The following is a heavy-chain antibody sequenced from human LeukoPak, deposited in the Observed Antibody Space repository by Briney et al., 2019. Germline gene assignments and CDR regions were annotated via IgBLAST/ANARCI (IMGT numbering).Heavy chain of an antibody. CDR2: IYYSGST. CDR1: GGSISSSSYY. Sequence: SETLSLTCTVSGGSISSSSYYWGWIRQPPGKGLEWVGSIYYSGSTYYNPSLKSRVTISVDTSKNQFSLKLSSVTAADTAVYYCAREGINLVRGVIRDPWFDPWGQGTLVTVSS. D-gene: IGHD3-10*01. CDR3: AREGINLVRGVIRDPWFDP. J-gene: IGHJ5*02. V-gene: IGHV4-39*07.